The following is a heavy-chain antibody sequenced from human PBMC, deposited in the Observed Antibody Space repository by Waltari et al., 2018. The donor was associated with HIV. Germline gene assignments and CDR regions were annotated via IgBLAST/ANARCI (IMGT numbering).Heavy chain of an antibody. D-gene: IGHD2-21*02. V-gene: IGHV3-33*01. CDR1: GFTFSSYG. CDR3: ARDQGDTVVTPLDY. Sequence: QVQLVESGGGVVQPGRSLRLSCAASGFTFSSYGMHWVRQAPGKGLEWVAVIWYDGSNKYYADSVKGRFTISRDNSKNTLYLQMNSLRAEDTAVYYCARDQGDTVVTPLDYWGQGTLVTVSS. J-gene: IGHJ4*02. CDR2: IWYDGSNK.